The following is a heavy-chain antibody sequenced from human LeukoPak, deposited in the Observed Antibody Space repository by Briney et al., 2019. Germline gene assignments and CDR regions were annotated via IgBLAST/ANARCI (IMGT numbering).Heavy chain of an antibody. CDR2: LHSSGST. CDR1: GGSVSSGGYS. CDR3: ARRSSGWPNNWFDS. Sequence: SETLSLTCAVSGGSVSSGGYSWAWIRQPQGKGLEWIGTLHSSGSTNYGSSLKSRVSMSADSSRNHFSLRLTSVTAADTAVYFCARRSSGWPNNWFDSWAQGTLVTVSS. D-gene: IGHD6-19*01. J-gene: IGHJ5*01. V-gene: IGHV4-39*07.